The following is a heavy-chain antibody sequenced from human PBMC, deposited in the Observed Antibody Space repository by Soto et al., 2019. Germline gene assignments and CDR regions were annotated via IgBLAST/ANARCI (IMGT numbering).Heavy chain of an antibody. CDR2: ISGSGNYT. V-gene: IGHV3-21*01. CDR1: GFTFSTYS. Sequence: VGSLRLSCAASGFTFSTYSMNWVRQAPGKGLEWVSSISGSGNYTHYADFLRGRFTISRDNAKTSLYLQMNSLRAEDTAVYYCAREGINNYNEYYFDSWGQGTVVTVSS. D-gene: IGHD4-4*01. CDR3: AREGINNYNEYYFDS. J-gene: IGHJ4*02.